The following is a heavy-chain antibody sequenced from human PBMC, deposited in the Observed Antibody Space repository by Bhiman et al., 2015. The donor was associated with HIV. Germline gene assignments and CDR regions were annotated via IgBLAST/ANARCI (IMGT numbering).Heavy chain of an antibody. Sequence: EVQLVESGGGLVKPGGSLRLSCAASGFTFSTYIMNWVRQAPGKGLEWVSSISSSSSYIYYADSVKGRFTISRDNAKNSLYLQMNSLRAEDTALYYCAREAVAGSVYFNYWGQGTVVTVSS. CDR1: GFTFSTYI. CDR2: ISSSSSYI. D-gene: IGHD6-19*01. CDR3: AREAVAGSVYFNY. V-gene: IGHV3-21*01. J-gene: IGHJ4*02.